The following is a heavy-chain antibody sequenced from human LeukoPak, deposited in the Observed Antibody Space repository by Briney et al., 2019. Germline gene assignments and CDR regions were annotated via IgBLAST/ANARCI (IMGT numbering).Heavy chain of an antibody. CDR2: IHHSGST. J-gene: IGHJ4*02. CDR1: GGSISSYY. D-gene: IGHD5-18*01. V-gene: IGHV4-59*01. Sequence: MSSETLSLTCTVSGGSISSYYWSWIRQPPGKGLEWIGCIHHSGSTNYNPSLKSRVTISVDTSKNQFSLKLSSVTAADTAVYYCARRYTYGSLGFDYWGQGTLVTVSS. CDR3: ARRYTYGSLGFDY.